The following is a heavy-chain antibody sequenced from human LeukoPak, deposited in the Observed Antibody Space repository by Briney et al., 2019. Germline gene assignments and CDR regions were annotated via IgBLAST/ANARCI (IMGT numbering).Heavy chain of an antibody. CDR3: TTDRYYDNSELQFQH. Sequence: GSLRLSCAASGFTLNNARMSWVRQAPGKGLEWLGRIKRETDGGTIDYAAPVKGRFTISRDDSRNTLYLQMDSLKIEDTAVYYCTTDRYYDNSELQFQHWGQGTLVTVSS. J-gene: IGHJ1*01. V-gene: IGHV3-15*01. CDR1: GFTLNNAR. CDR2: IKRETDGGTI. D-gene: IGHD3-22*01.